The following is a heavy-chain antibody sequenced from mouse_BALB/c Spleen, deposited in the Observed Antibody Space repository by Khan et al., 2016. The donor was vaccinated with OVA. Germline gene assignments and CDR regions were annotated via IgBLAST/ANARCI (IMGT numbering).Heavy chain of an antibody. CDR3: VRDEYYCRSDCCFAY. J-gene: IGHJ3*01. Sequence: QVQLKQSGAELARPGASVKMSCKASGYTFTSYTIHWIKLRPGQGLEWIGYINPSNSYTNYNQNFKDKATLTADKSSTTAYMQLSSLTSDDSAVYYCVRDEYYCRSDCCFAYWGLGILVTGSA. CDR1: GYTFTSYT. D-gene: IGHD2-1*01. V-gene: IGHV1-4*01. CDR2: INPSNSYT.